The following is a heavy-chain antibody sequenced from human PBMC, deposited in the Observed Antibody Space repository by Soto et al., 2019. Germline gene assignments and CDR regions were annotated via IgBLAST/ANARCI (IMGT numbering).Heavy chain of an antibody. CDR2: ISASGGTT. J-gene: IGHJ4*02. CDR1: GFTFSNYA. CDR3: ARGKYGDYDTGCDY. V-gene: IGHV3-23*01. D-gene: IGHD4-17*01. Sequence: EVELLESGGGLVQPGGSLRLSCAASGFTFSNYAMSWVRQAPGKGLEWVSVISASGGTTYYADSVKGRFTIARDNSKNTRYLQMKSLRAEDTAVYYRARGKYGDYDTGCDYWGQGTLVTVSS.